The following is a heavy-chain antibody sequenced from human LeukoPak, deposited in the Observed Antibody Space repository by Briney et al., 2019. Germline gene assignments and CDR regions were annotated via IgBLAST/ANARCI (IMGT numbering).Heavy chain of an antibody. J-gene: IGHJ4*02. D-gene: IGHD3-9*01. CDR1: GGSFSGYY. CDR3: ARILTGYYRLDY. CDR2: IYHSGST. V-gene: IGHV4-34*01. Sequence: SETLSLTCAVYGGSFSGYYWSWIRQPPGKGLEWIGSIYHSGSTNYNPSLKSRVTISVDTSKNQFSLKLSSVTAADTAVYYCARILTGYYRLDYWGQGTLVTVSS.